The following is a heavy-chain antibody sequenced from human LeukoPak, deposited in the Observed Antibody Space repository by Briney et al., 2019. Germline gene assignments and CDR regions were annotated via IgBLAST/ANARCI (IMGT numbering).Heavy chain of an antibody. V-gene: IGHV3-66*01. CDR3: ARVGDGIVGATSPY. CDR1: GFTVSINY. J-gene: IGHJ4*02. D-gene: IGHD1-26*01. CDR2: IYSGGST. Sequence: PGGSLRLSCAASGFTVSINYMSWVRQAPGKGLEWVSVIYSGGSTYYADSVKGRFTISRDNSKNTLYLQMNSLRAEDTAVYYCARVGDGIVGATSPYWGQGTLVTVSS.